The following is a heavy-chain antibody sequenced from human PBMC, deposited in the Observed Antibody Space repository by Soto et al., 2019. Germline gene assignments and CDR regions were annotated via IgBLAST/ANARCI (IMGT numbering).Heavy chain of an antibody. CDR2: IYYSGST. CDR3: ARHVGPEDKTTVTTGSNWFDP. CDR1: GGSISSYY. V-gene: IGHV4-59*08. D-gene: IGHD4-17*01. Sequence: SETLSLTCTVSGGSISSYYWSWIRQPPGKGLEWIGYIYYSGSTNYNPSLKSRVTISVDTSKNQFSLKLSSVTAADTAVYYCARHVGPEDKTTVTTGSNWFDPWGQGTLVTVSS. J-gene: IGHJ5*02.